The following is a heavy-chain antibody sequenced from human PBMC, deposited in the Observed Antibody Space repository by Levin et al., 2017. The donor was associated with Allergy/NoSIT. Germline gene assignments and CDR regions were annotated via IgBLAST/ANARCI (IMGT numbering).Heavy chain of an antibody. Sequence: GESLKISCAASGFTFSSYAMTWVRQAPGKGLEWVSAISGSGVDTYYAESVKGRFTISRDTSKNTLYLQMKSLRTEDTALYYCARAHPTRTTLRLLEWLSDCWGQGTLVTVSS. J-gene: IGHJ4*02. CDR1: GFTFSSYA. CDR3: ARAHPTRTTLRLLEWLSDC. CDR2: ISGSGVDT. D-gene: IGHD3-3*01. V-gene: IGHV3-23*01.